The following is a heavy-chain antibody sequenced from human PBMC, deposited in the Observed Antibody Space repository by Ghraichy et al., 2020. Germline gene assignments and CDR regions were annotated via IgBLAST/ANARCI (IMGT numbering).Heavy chain of an antibody. CDR2: ISGSGGST. CDR3: AKDPDVLWFGEPPLPYYYGMDV. V-gene: IGHV3-23*01. Sequence: GGSLRLSCAASGFTFSSYAMSWVRQAPGKGLEWVSAISGSGGSTYYADSVKGRFTISRDNSKNTLYLQMNSLRAEDTAVYYCAKDPDVLWFGEPPLPYYYGMDVWGQGTTVTVSS. D-gene: IGHD3-10*01. J-gene: IGHJ6*02. CDR1: GFTFSSYA.